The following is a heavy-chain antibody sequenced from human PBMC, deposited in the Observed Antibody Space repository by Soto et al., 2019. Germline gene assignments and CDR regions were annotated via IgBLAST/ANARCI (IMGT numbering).Heavy chain of an antibody. D-gene: IGHD6-6*01. Sequence: QVQLVESGGGVVQPGRSLRLSCAASGFTFSSYAMHWVRQAPGKGLEWVAVISYDGSNQYYADSVKGRFTISRDNSMNTLYLQMNSLRAADTAVSYCARDLEYSSSSGIRWGHGTLVTVAA. CDR1: GFTFSSYA. CDR2: ISYDGSNQ. J-gene: IGHJ4*01. V-gene: IGHV3-30-3*01. CDR3: ARDLEYSSSSGIR.